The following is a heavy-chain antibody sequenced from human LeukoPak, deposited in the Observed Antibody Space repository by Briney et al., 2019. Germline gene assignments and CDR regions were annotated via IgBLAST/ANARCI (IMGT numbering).Heavy chain of an antibody. CDR1: GGSISSYY. J-gene: IGHJ4*02. D-gene: IGHD4-23*01. CDR3: ARATVVNGLIDC. Sequence: SETLSLTCTVSGGSISSYYWSWIRQPPGKGLEWIGYIYYSGSTNYNPSLKSRVTISVDTSKNQFSLKLSSVTAADTAVYYCARATVVNGLIDCWGQGTLVTVSS. CDR2: IYYSGST. V-gene: IGHV4-59*01.